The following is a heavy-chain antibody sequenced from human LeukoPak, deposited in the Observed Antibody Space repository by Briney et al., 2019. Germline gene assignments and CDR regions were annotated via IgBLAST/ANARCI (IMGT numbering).Heavy chain of an antibody. V-gene: IGHV1-46*01. Sequence: ASVKVSCKASGYSFTSYYMHWVRQAPGQGLEWMGLINPSGSSTTYAQKFQGRVTMTRDMFTSTDYMELTSLTSDDTAVYYCARDDESFDYWGQGTLVTVSS. CDR2: INPSGSST. J-gene: IGHJ4*02. CDR3: ARDDESFDY. CDR1: GYSFTSYY.